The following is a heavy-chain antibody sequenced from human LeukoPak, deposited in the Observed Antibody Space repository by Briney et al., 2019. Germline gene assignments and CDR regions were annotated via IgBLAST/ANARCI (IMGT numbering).Heavy chain of an antibody. D-gene: IGHD2-15*01. Sequence: GGSLRLSCAASGFTFSTCAMSWVRQAPGKGLEWVSAISGSGGSTYYADSVKGRFTISRDNSKNTLYLQMNSLRAEDTAIYYCAKGRYCSGGSCYGNFDYWGQGTLVTVSS. J-gene: IGHJ4*02. CDR2: ISGSGGST. V-gene: IGHV3-23*01. CDR3: AKGRYCSGGSCYGNFDY. CDR1: GFTFSTCA.